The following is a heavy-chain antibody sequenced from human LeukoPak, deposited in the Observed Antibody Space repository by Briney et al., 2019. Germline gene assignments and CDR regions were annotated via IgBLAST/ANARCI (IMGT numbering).Heavy chain of an antibody. Sequence: GGSLRLSCVASGFTFSNYWMTWFRQTPGKGLEWVGNINQDGSEKYYLDSVRGRFTISRDNAKNSLYLQMNSLRVEDTAIHYSARDYVWGSSESAYWGQGTLVTASS. D-gene: IGHD7-27*01. CDR3: ARDYVWGSSESAY. CDR2: INQDGSEK. CDR1: GFTFSNYW. V-gene: IGHV3-7*01. J-gene: IGHJ4*02.